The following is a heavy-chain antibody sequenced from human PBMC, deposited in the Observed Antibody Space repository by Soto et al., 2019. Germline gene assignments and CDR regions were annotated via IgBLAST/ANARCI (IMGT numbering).Heavy chain of an antibody. CDR3: AKSRYNWNDGLGY. D-gene: IGHD1-20*01. Sequence: EVQLLDSGGGLVQPGGSLRLSCAASGFTFSSYVMNWVRQAPGKGLQWVSAISGSGGSTYYADSVKGRFTISRDNSKNTLYLQMNSLRAEDTAVYYCAKSRYNWNDGLGYWGQGTLVTVSS. J-gene: IGHJ4*02. V-gene: IGHV3-23*01. CDR1: GFTFSSYV. CDR2: ISGSGGST.